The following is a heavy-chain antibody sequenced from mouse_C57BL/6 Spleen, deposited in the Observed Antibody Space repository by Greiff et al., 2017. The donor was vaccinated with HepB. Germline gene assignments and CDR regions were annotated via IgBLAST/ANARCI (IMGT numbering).Heavy chain of an antibody. D-gene: IGHD1-1*01. CDR3: ERGVVTYWYFDV. J-gene: IGHJ1*03. V-gene: IGHV1-22*01. CDR2: INPNNGGT. Sequence: VQLQQSGPELVKPGASVKMSCKASGYTFTDYYMHWVKQSHGKSLEWIGYINPNNGGTSYNQKFKGKATLTVNKSSSTAYMELRSLTSEDSAVYYCERGVVTYWYFDVWGTGTTVTVSS. CDR1: GYTFTDYY.